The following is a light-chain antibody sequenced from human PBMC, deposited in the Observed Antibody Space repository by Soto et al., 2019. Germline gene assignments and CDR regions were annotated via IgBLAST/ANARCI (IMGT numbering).Light chain of an antibody. V-gene: IGLV2-14*03. CDR2: GVS. Sequence: QSALTLPASVSGSPGQSITISCTGTSSDIGAYNFVSWYQQHPGKAPKFLLYGVSIRPSGVSNRFSGSKSGNTASQTISGLQAEDEADYYCTSWTTSTTLIFGGGTKLTVL. CDR3: TSWTTSTTLI. J-gene: IGLJ2*01. CDR1: SSDIGAYNF.